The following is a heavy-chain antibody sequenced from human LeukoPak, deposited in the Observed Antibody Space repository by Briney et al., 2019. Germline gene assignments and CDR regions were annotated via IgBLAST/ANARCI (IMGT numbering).Heavy chain of an antibody. J-gene: IGHJ6*03. CDR3: ARGYNWASPTRNFYYMDV. CDR2: IYSSGST. CDR1: GGSISSYY. Sequence: PSETLSLTCTVSGGSISSYYWSWIRQPAGKGLEWIGRIYSSGSTNCNPSLKSRVTMSVDTSQNQFSLKVSSVTAADTAVYYCARGYNWASPTRNFYYMDVWGKGTTVTVSS. V-gene: IGHV4-4*07. D-gene: IGHD1-20*01.